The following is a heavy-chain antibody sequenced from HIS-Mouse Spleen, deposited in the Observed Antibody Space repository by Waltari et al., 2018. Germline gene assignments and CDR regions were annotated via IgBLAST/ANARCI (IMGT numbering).Heavy chain of an antibody. CDR3: ARGGLAAAGWYFDL. D-gene: IGHD6-13*01. J-gene: IGHJ2*01. V-gene: IGHV3-53*01. CDR2: IYSGGST. Sequence: EVQLVESGGGLIQPGGSLRLSCAASGFTVSSHSMRRVRRAPGKGLEWVSVIYSGGSTYYADSVKGRFTISRDNSKNTLYLQMNSLRAEDTAVYYCARGGLAAAGWYFDLWGRGTLVTVSS. CDR1: GFTVSSHS.